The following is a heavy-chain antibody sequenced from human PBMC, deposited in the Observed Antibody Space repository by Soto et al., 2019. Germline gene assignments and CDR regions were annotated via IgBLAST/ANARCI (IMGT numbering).Heavy chain of an antibody. CDR2: IYWDDDR. Sequence: QITLKESGPTLVKPTQTLTLTCTFSGFSLSTIAVGVGWFRQPPGKAPGWLALIYWDDDRRYSPSLKSRLTITKDTSKTQVVLTMTTMNPVDTATYYCAYQQPPGALLFDHWGQGTLVTVSS. J-gene: IGHJ4*02. CDR3: AYQQPPGALLFDH. V-gene: IGHV2-5*02. D-gene: IGHD6-13*01. CDR1: GFSLSTIAVG.